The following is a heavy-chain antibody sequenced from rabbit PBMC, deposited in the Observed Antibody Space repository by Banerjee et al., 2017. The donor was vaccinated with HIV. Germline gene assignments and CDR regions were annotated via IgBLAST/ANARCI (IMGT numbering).Heavy chain of an antibody. CDR2: IDAGSGNKP. Sequence: QSLEESGGDLVKPGASLTLTCTASGFSFSSSYCICWVRQAPGKGLEWIGCIDAGSGNKPDYASWAKGRFTISKTSSTTVTLQMTSLTAADTATYFCARDLRSSSYYDLWGPGTLVTVS. CDR3: ARDLRSSSYYDL. D-gene: IGHD1-1*01. V-gene: IGHV1S40*01. CDR1: GFSFSSSYC. J-gene: IGHJ4*01.